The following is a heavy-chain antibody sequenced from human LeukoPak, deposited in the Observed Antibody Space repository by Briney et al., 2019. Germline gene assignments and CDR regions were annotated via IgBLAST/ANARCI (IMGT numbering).Heavy chain of an antibody. J-gene: IGHJ6*03. V-gene: IGHV3-23*01. CDR1: GFTFSSYG. CDR3: AKGGARPTGYYYYMDV. D-gene: IGHD3-16*01. Sequence: PGGSLRLSCAASGFTFSSYGMSWVRQAPGKGLEWVSVISGSGGTTYYADSVKGRFTISRDNSKNTLYLQMNSLRAEDTAVYYCAKGGARPTGYYYYMDVWGKGTTVTVSS. CDR2: ISGSGGTT.